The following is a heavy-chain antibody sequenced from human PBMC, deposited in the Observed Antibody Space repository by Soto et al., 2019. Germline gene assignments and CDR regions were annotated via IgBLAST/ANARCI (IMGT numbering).Heavy chain of an antibody. Sequence: SETLSLTCAVYGGSFSGYYWSLIRQPPGKGLEWIGEINHSGSTNYNPSLKSRVTISVDTSKNQFSLKLSSVTAADMAVYYCARNGAAAGTVLKYYSYSYMDVWGKGTTVTVSS. V-gene: IGHV4-34*01. CDR1: GGSFSGYY. D-gene: IGHD6-13*01. CDR2: INHSGST. CDR3: ARNGAAAGTVLKYYSYSYMDV. J-gene: IGHJ6*03.